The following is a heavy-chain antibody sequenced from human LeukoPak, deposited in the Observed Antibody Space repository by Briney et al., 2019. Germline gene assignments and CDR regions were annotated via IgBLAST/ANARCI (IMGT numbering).Heavy chain of an antibody. Sequence: ASVKVSCKASGYTVTSYGISWVRQAPGQGLEWMGWISAYNGNTNYAQKLQGRVTMTTDTSTSTAYMELRSLRSDDTAVYYCARVLYGSGSYYRHFDYWGQGTLVTVSS. CDR1: GYTVTSYG. D-gene: IGHD3-10*01. CDR3: ARVLYGSGSYYRHFDY. J-gene: IGHJ4*02. V-gene: IGHV1-18*01. CDR2: ISAYNGNT.